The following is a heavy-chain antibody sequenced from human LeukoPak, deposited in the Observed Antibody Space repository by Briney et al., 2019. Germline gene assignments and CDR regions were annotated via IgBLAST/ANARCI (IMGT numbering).Heavy chain of an antibody. CDR2: SSSSGSTI. CDR1: GFIFRDRE. J-gene: IGHJ4*02. V-gene: IGHV3-11*01. D-gene: IGHD6-6*01. CDR3: AKAHSSSFPTANY. Sequence: GGSLRLSCAASGFIFRDREMNWIRQAPGKGLEWVSYSSSSGSTIYYADSVKGRFAISRDNAKHSLYLQMNSLRAEDTAVYYCAKAHSSSFPTANYWGQGTLVTVSS.